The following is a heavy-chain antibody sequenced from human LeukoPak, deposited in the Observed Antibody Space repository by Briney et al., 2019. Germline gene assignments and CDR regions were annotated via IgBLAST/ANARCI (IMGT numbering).Heavy chain of an antibody. CDR2: ITRSSSTI. J-gene: IGHJ3*02. Sequence: GGSLRLSCAVSGFTFSWYSMNWVRQAPGKGLEWVSYITRSSSTIYYADSVKGRFTISRDNAKNSLYLQMNSLRVDDTAVNYCATADRGAFDIWGQGTMVIVSS. V-gene: IGHV3-48*01. CDR1: GFTFSWYS. CDR3: ATADRGAFDI.